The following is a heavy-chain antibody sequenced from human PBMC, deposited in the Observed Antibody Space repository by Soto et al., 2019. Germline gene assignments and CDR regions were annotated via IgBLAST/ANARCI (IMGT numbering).Heavy chain of an antibody. D-gene: IGHD3-10*01. CDR3: ARDGATMVRGVIITRDWYFDL. J-gene: IGHJ2*01. CDR1: GCNVSSNY. Sequence: GGFLRLSCAASGCNVSSNYMSWVRQATGKGLEWVSVIYGGGSTYYADSVKGRFTISRDNSKNTLYLQMNSLRAEDTAVYYCARDGATMVRGVIITRDWYFDLWGRGTLVTVSS. V-gene: IGHV3-53*01. CDR2: IYGGGST.